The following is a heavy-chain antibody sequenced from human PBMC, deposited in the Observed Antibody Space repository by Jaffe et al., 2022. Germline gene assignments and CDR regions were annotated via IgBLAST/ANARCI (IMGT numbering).Heavy chain of an antibody. CDR3: ARGGHIPVTTLHYPEDF. V-gene: IGHV4-59*01. Sequence: QVQLQVSGPGLVRPSETLSLTCTVSSGSLRNYYGSWIRQTPGKRLEWIGYIYYSGSTQYSPSLKNRVTISIDTSKEQFYLKLTSVTAADTAFYYCARGGHIPVTTLHYPEDFWSQGTLVSVSS. J-gene: IGHJ3*01. CDR1: SGSLRNYY. D-gene: IGHD1-1*01. CDR2: IYYSGST.